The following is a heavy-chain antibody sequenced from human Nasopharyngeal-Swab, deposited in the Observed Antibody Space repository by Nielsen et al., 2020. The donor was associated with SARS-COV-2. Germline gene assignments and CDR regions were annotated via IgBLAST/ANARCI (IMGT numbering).Heavy chain of an antibody. D-gene: IGHD6-19*01. V-gene: IGHV3-9*01. J-gene: IGHJ6*02. CDR1: GFTFDDYA. CDR3: AKGSGTQWLVRRDYYYYGMDV. CDR2: ISWHSGSI. Sequence: SLKISCAASGFTFDDYAMHWVRQAPGKGLEWVSGISWHSGSIGYADSVKGRFTISRDNAKNSLYLQMNSLRAEDTALYYYAKGSGTQWLVRRDYYYYGMDVWGQGTTVTVSS.